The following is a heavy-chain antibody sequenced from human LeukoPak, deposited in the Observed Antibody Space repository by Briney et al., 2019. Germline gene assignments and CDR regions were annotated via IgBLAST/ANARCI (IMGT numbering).Heavy chain of an antibody. V-gene: IGHV1-18*01. D-gene: IGHD3-3*01. J-gene: IGHJ1*01. CDR3: ARDSPSTWAGVVIVVEYFQH. CDR2: ISAYNGNT. CDR1: GYTFTSYG. Sequence: ASVKVSCKSSGYTFTSYGISWVRQAPGQGLEWVGWISAYNGNTNYAQKLQGRVTMTTDTSTSTAYMELRSLRSDDTAVYYCARDSPSTWAGVVIVVEYFQHWGQGTLVTVSS.